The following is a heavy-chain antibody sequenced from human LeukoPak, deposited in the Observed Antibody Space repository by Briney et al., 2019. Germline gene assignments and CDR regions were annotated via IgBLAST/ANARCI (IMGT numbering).Heavy chain of an antibody. CDR3: ARGHQNMIVAPYDAFDI. CDR1: GYTFTSYG. J-gene: IGHJ3*02. CDR2: ISAYNGNT. V-gene: IGHV1-18*01. D-gene: IGHD3-22*01. Sequence: ASVKVSCKASGYTFTSYGISWVRQAPGQGLEWMGWISAYNGNTNYAQKLQGRVTMTTDTSTSTAYMELRSLRSDDTAVYYCARGHQNMIVAPYDAFDIWGQGTMVTVSS.